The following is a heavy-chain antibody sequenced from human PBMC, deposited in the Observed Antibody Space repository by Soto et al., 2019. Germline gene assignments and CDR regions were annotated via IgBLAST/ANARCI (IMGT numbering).Heavy chain of an antibody. D-gene: IGHD3-22*01. V-gene: IGHV1-69*13. CDR2: IIPIFGTA. Sequence: SVKVSCKASGYTFTSYGISWVRQAPGQGLEWMGEIIPIFGTANYAQKFQGRVTITADESTSTAYMELSSLRSEDTAVYYCARDRGPSSGYYPYWFDPWGQGTRVTVSS. CDR3: ARDRGPSSGYYPYWFDP. CDR1: GYTFTSYG. J-gene: IGHJ5*02.